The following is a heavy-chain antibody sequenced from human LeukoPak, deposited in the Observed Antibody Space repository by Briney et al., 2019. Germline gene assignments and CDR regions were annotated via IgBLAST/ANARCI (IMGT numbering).Heavy chain of an antibody. J-gene: IGHJ4*02. V-gene: IGHV3-30*04. CDR2: ISYDGSNK. D-gene: IGHD5-18*01. Sequence: GGSLRLSCAASGFTFSSYAMHWVRQAPGKGLEWVAVISYDGSNKYYADSVKGRFTISRDNSKNTLYLEMNSLRAEDTALYYCAKRSGYSYGHFDYWGQGTLVTVSS. CDR3: AKRSGYSYGHFDY. CDR1: GFTFSSYA.